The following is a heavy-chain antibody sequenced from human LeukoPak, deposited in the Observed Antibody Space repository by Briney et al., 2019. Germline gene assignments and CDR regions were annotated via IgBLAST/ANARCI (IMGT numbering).Heavy chain of an antibody. V-gene: IGHV4-61*02. CDR3: ARDPLDPMTTVTTGENAFDI. CDR1: GGSISSSSYY. D-gene: IGHD4-17*01. CDR2: IYTSGST. J-gene: IGHJ3*02. Sequence: SETLSLTCIVSGGSISSSSYYWSWIRQPAGKGLEWIGRIYTSGSTNYNPSLKSRVTISVDTSKNQFSLKLSSVTAADTAVYYCARDPLDPMTTVTTGENAFDIWGQGTMVTVSS.